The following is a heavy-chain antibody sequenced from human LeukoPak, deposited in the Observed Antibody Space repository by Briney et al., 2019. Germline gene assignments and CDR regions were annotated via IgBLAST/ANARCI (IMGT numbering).Heavy chain of an antibody. J-gene: IGHJ4*02. D-gene: IGHD1-1*01. CDR2: ISSSSSTI. Sequence: GGSLRLSCAASGFIFSSYSMNWVRQAPGKGLEWVSYISSSSSTIYYADSVKGRFTISRDNAKNSLYLQMNSLRADGTAVYYCARGETTGPTAGFDYWGQGTLVTVSS. CDR3: ARGETTGPTAGFDY. CDR1: GFIFSSYS. V-gene: IGHV3-48*01.